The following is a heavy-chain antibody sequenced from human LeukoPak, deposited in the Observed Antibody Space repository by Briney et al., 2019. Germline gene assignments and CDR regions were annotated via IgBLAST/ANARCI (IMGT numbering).Heavy chain of an antibody. D-gene: IGHD6-13*01. CDR2: IYPGDSDT. V-gene: IGHV5-51*01. CDR3: ARHFFEYSSSWADY. CDR1: GYSFTSYW. Sequence: GXXLKISCKGSGYSFTSYWIGGVRQVPGKGLEWMGIIYPGDSDTRYSPSFQGQVTISADKSISTAYLQWSSLKASDTAMYYCARHFFEYSSSWADYWGQGTLVTVSS. J-gene: IGHJ4*02.